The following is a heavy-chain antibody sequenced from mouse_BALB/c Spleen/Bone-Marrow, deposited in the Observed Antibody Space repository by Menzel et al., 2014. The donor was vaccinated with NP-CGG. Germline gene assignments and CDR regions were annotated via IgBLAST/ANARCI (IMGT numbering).Heavy chain of an antibody. J-gene: IGHJ4*01. V-gene: IGHV1S81*02. D-gene: IGHD2-3*01. CDR3: AREDGYYGMDY. CDR2: INPGNGGT. CDR1: GYTFTSYC. Sequence: SGAELVKPGASVQLSCKASGYTFTSYCMHWVKQRPGHGLEWIGEINPGNGGTNVNERFKSKATLTVDKSSTTAYILLTSLTSEDSAVYYCAREDGYYGMDYWGQGTSVTVAS.